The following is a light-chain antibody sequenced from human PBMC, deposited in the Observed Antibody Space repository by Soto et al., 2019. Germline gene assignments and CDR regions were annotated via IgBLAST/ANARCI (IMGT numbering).Light chain of an antibody. Sequence: DIKMTQSPDSLPVSLGERATINCKSSQSVLYRSNNKNYLAWYQHKPGQPPKLLIYWASTRESGVPDRFSGSGSGTDFTLTISSLQAEDVAVYYCQQYYTGRTFGQGTKVDIK. CDR1: QSVLYRSNNKNY. CDR2: WAS. CDR3: QQYYTGRT. J-gene: IGKJ1*01. V-gene: IGKV4-1*01.